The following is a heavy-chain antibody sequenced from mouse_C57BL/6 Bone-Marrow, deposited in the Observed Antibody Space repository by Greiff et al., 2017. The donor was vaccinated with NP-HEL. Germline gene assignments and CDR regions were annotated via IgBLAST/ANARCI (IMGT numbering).Heavy chain of an antibody. CDR3: TKGSIYSWYFDV. Sequence: EVQGVESGGGLVQPGGSMKLSCVASGFTFSNYWMNWVRQSPEKGLEWVAQIRLKSDNYATHYAESVKGRFTISRDDSKSSVYLQMNNLRAEDTGIYYCTKGSIYSWYFDVWGTGTTVTVSS. CDR1: GFTFSNYW. D-gene: IGHD1-1*01. CDR2: IRLKSDNYAT. V-gene: IGHV6-3*01. J-gene: IGHJ1*03.